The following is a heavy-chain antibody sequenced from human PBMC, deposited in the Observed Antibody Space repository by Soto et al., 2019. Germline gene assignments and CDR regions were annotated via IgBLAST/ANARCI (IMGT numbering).Heavy chain of an antibody. CDR2: ISYDGSNK. CDR3: AKDEGGWYYYYYGMDV. J-gene: IGHJ6*02. CDR1: GFTFSSYG. Sequence: PGGSLRLSCAASGFTFSSYGMHWVRQAPGKGLEWVAVISYDGSNKYYADSVKGRFTISRDNSKNTLYLQMNSLRAEDTALYYCAKDEGGWYYYYYGMDVWGQGTTVTVSS. D-gene: IGHD6-19*01. V-gene: IGHV3-30*18.